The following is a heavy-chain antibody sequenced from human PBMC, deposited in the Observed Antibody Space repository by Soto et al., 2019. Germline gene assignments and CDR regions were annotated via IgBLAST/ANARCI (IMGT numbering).Heavy chain of an antibody. CDR3: AKDPDSWSMHNWFDP. CDR2: ISGNGGRT. V-gene: IGHV3-23*01. J-gene: IGHJ5*02. D-gene: IGHD3-3*01. CDR1: GFTFSNYA. Sequence: EMQLLESGGGLVQPGGSLRLSCAASGFTFSNYAMSWVRQAPGKGLDWISGISGNGGRTYYADSVKGRFTISRDNSKNSLNLQRNSLRVEDTAIYYCAKDPDSWSMHNWFDPWGQGTLVTVSS.